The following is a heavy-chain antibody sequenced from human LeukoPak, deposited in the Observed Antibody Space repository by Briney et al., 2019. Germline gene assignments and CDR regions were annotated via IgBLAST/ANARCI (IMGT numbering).Heavy chain of an antibody. V-gene: IGHV1-2*06. CDR2: INPNSGGT. Sequence: ASVKVSCKASGYTFTGYYMHWVRQAPGQGLEWMGRINPNSGGTNYAQKFQGRVTMTRDTSISTAYMELSRLRSDDTAVYYCARAGLVYALPLHYYYGMDAWGQGTTVTVSS. J-gene: IGHJ6*02. D-gene: IGHD2-8*01. CDR3: ARAGLVYALPLHYYYGMDA. CDR1: GYTFTGYY.